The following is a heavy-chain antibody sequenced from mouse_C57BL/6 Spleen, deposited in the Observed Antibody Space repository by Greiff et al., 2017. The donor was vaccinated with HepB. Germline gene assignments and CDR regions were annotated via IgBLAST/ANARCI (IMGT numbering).Heavy chain of an antibody. CDR3: ARRWLLRYYAMDY. CDR1: GFTFSDYG. D-gene: IGHD2-3*01. V-gene: IGHV5-17*01. CDR2: ISSGSSTI. Sequence: EVQLVESGGGLVKPGGSLKLSCAASGFTFSDYGMHWVRQAPEKGLEWVAYISSGSSTIYYADTVKGRFTISRDNAKNTLFLQMTSLRSEDTAMYYCARRWLLRYYAMDYWGQGTSVTVSS. J-gene: IGHJ4*01.